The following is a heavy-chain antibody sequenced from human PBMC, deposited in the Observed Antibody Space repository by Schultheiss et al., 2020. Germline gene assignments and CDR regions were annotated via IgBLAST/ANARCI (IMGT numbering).Heavy chain of an antibody. CDR2: ISSSSSYI. J-gene: IGHJ3*02. D-gene: IGHD6-19*01. Sequence: GGSLRLSCAASGFTFSSYSMNWVRQAPGKGLEWVSSISSSSSYIYYADSVKGRFTISRDNSKNTLYLEMDRLRAEDTAVYYCAKSPGKAVSYDAFDIWGQGTTVTVSS. V-gene: IGHV3-21*04. CDR1: GFTFSSYS. CDR3: AKSPGKAVSYDAFDI.